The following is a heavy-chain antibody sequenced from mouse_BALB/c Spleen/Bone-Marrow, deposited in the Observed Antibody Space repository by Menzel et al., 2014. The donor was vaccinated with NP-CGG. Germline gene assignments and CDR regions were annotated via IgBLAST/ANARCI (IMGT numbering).Heavy chain of an antibody. CDR2: IDPANGNT. V-gene: IGHV14-3*02. CDR1: GFNIKDTF. CDR3: TRGGDY. Sequence: EVNLVESGAELVKPGASVKLSCTGSGFNIKDTFMHWVKQRPEQGLEWIGRIDPANGNTKYDPKFQGKATITADTSSNTAYLHLTSLTSEDTAVYYCTRGGDYWGQGTTLAVSS. J-gene: IGHJ2*01.